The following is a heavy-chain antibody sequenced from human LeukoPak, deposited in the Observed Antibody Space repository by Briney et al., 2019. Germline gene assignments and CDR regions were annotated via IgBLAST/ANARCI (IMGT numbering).Heavy chain of an antibody. D-gene: IGHD1-7*01. J-gene: IGHJ4*02. CDR2: INHSGST. V-gene: IGHV4-34*01. CDR3: ARDWNYGFFDY. Sequence: SETLSLTCAVYGGSFSGYYRSWIRQPPGKGLEWIGEINHSGSTNYNPSLKSRVTISVDTSKNQFSLKLSSVTAADTAVYYCARDWNYGFFDYWGQGTLVTVSS. CDR1: GGSFSGYY.